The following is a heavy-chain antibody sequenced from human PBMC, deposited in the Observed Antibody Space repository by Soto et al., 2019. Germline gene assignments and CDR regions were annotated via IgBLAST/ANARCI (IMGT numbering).Heavy chain of an antibody. CDR3: AREPYFWSGYFSGSSSTTNHYYYYGMYV. J-gene: IGHJ6*02. Sequence: GGSLRLSCAASGFTFSSYSMHWLRQAPGKGLEWVAVISYDGSNKYYADSVKGRFTISRDNSKNTLYLQMNSLRAEDTAVYYCAREPYFWSGYFSGSSSTTNHYYYYGMYVCRQGSTVTVSS. CDR2: ISYDGSNK. CDR1: GFTFSSYS. V-gene: IGHV3-30-3*01. D-gene: IGHD3-3*01.